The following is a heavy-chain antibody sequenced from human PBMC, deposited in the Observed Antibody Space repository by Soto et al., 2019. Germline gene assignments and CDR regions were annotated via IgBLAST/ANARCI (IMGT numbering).Heavy chain of an antibody. D-gene: IGHD4-17*01. CDR3: ATNLDYGETFDY. V-gene: IGHV1-69*13. Sequence: SVKVSCKASGGTFSSYAISWVRQAPGQGLEWMGGIIPIFGTANCAQKFQGRVTITADESTSTAYMELSSLRSEDTAVYYCATNLDYGETFDYWGQGTLVTVSS. CDR1: GGTFSSYA. J-gene: IGHJ4*02. CDR2: IIPIFGTA.